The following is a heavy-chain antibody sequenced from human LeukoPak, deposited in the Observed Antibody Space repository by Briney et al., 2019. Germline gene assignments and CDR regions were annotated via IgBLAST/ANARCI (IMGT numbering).Heavy chain of an antibody. J-gene: IGHJ5*02. V-gene: IGHV4-61*01. Sequence: PSGTQSLTCAVSGGSISSSYYWSWIRQPPGKGLEWIGYIYYSGSTNYNPSLKSRVTISVDTSKNQFSLKLSSVTVADTAVYYCARADGYCRSSSCYSSNWFDPWGQGTLVTVSS. CDR3: ARADGYCRSSSCYSSNWFDP. CDR2: IYYSGST. CDR1: GGSISSSYY. D-gene: IGHD2-15*01.